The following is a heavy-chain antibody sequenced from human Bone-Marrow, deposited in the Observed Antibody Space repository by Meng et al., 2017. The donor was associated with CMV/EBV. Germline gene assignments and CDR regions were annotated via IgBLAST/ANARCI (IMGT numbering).Heavy chain of an antibody. CDR2: ISSSGSTI. CDR1: GFTFSDYY. J-gene: IGHJ4*02. D-gene: IGHD3-3*01. V-gene: IGHV3-11*01. CDR3: ARGDYDFWSGYYGGSDNFAD. Sequence: GGSLRLSCAASGFTFSDYYMSWIRQAPGKGLEWVSYISSSGSTIYYADSVKGRFTISRDNAKNSLYLQMNSLRAEDTAVYYCARGDYDFWSGYYGGSDNFADWGQGKLVTVAS.